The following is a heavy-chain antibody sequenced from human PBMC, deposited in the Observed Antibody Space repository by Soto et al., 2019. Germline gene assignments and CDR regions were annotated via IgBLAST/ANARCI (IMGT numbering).Heavy chain of an antibody. CDR1: GGSFSGYY. D-gene: IGHD4-17*01. J-gene: IGHJ4*02. CDR3: ARTQLYYGDLR. CDR2: INHSGST. V-gene: IGHV4-34*01. Sequence: SETLSLTCAVYGGSFSGYYWSWIRQPPGKGLEWIGEINHSGSTNYNPSLKSRVTISVDTSKNQFSLKLSSVTAADTAVYYCARTQLYYGDLRWGQGTLVTVS.